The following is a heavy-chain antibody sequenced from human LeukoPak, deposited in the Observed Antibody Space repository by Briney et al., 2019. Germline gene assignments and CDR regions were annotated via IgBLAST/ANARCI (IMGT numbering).Heavy chain of an antibody. V-gene: IGHV4-4*07. CDR3: AREWFGYSGYDLFDY. J-gene: IGHJ4*02. CDR1: GGSISSYY. CDR2: IYTSGST. Sequence: SETLSLTCTVSGGSISSYYWSWIRQPAGKGLEWIGRIYTSGSTNYNPSLKSRVTMSVDTSKNQFSLKLSSVTAADTAVYYCAREWFGYSGYDLFDYWDQGTLVTVSS. D-gene: IGHD5-12*01.